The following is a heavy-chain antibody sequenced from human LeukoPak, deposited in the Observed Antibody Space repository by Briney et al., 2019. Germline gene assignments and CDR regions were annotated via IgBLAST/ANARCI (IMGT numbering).Heavy chain of an antibody. Sequence: NPSETLSLTCTVSGGSISRDELYWSWIRQSPGKGLEWIGYVYYSGATFYNPSLKSRVTISADMSKNQFSLKLNSVTAADAAVYYCARDRDCSGGSCYAGDWDYWGQGILVTVSS. CDR2: VYYSGAT. CDR3: ARDRDCSGGSCYAGDWDY. V-gene: IGHV4-30-4*01. CDR1: GGSISRDELY. J-gene: IGHJ4*02. D-gene: IGHD2-15*01.